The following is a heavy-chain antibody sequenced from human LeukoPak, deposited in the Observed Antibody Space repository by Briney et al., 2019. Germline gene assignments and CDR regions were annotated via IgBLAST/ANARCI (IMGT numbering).Heavy chain of an antibody. V-gene: IGHV1-69*06. D-gene: IGHD2-15*01. Sequence: SVKVSCKASGYTFTSYHMHWVRQAPGQGLEWMGGIIPIFGTANYAQKFQGRVTITADKSTSTAYMELSSLRSEDTAVYYCACLGYCSGGSCYSFIHFDYWGQGTLVTVSS. CDR3: ACLGYCSGGSCYSFIHFDY. CDR1: GYTFTSYH. J-gene: IGHJ4*02. CDR2: IIPIFGTA.